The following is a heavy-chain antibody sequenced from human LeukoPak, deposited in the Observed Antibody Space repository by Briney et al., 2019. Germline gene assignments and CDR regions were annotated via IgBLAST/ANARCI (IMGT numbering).Heavy chain of an antibody. Sequence: SETLSLTCSVSGGSISSSSYYWGWIRQPPGKGLEWIGTFHYSGSTYYNPSLKSRVTMSVNMSKNRFSLKLISVTAADTAVFYCATYSTSSGCFDYWGQGTLVTVSS. D-gene: IGHD6-6*01. CDR3: ATYSTSSGCFDY. V-gene: IGHV4-39*07. CDR2: FHYSGST. CDR1: GGSISSSSYY. J-gene: IGHJ4*02.